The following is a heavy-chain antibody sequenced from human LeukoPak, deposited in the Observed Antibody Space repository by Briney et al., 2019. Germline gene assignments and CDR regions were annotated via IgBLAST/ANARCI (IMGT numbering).Heavy chain of an antibody. J-gene: IGHJ4*02. Sequence: SETLSLTCAVYGGSFSGYYWSWIRQPPGKGLEWIGEINHSGSTNYSPSLKGRVTISVDTSKNHFSLKLNSVTAADTAVYYCARGGGLWLLLRGRYFDYWGQGTLVTVSS. V-gene: IGHV4-34*01. CDR1: GGSFSGYY. CDR2: INHSGST. CDR3: ARGGGLWLLLRGRYFDY. D-gene: IGHD3-22*01.